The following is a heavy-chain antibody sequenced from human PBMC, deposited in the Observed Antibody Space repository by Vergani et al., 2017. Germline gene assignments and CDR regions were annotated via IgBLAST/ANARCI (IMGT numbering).Heavy chain of an antibody. D-gene: IGHD3-22*01. CDR2: IKQDGSEK. Sequence: EVQLVESGGGLVQPGGSLRLSCAASGFTFSSYWMSWVRQAPGKGLEWVANIKQDGSEKYYVDSVKGRFTISRDNAKNTLYLQMNSLRAEDTAVYYCARDPIYYYDSSVYSNWYFDLWGRGTLVTVSS. CDR1: GFTFSSYW. J-gene: IGHJ2*01. CDR3: ARDPIYYYDSSVYSNWYFDL. V-gene: IGHV3-7*03.